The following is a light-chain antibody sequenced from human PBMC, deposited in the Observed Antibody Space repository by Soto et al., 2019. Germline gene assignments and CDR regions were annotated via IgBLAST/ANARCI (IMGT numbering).Light chain of an antibody. CDR3: QQYCFFPLT. CDR1: QSISSW. V-gene: IGKV1-5*01. CDR2: DAS. Sequence: DIQMTQSPSTLSAYVGDRVTITCRASQSISSWLAWYQQKPGKAPKLLIFDASSLETGVPSRFSGSGSGTEFTLTISSLQPDDFATYSCQQYCFFPLTFGPGTKVDI. J-gene: IGKJ3*01.